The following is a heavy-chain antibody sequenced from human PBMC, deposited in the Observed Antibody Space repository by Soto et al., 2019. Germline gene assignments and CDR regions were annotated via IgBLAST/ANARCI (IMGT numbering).Heavy chain of an antibody. D-gene: IGHD2-2*01. V-gene: IGHV3-30-3*01. Sequence: QVQLVESGGGVVQPGRSLRLSCAASGFTFSSYAMHWVRQAPGKGLEWVAVISYDGSNKYYADSVKGRFTISRDNSKNTLYLQMNSLRAEDTAVYYRAREGCSSTSCYYWYFDLWGRGTLVTVSS. CDR1: GFTFSSYA. J-gene: IGHJ2*01. CDR3: AREGCSSTSCYYWYFDL. CDR2: ISYDGSNK.